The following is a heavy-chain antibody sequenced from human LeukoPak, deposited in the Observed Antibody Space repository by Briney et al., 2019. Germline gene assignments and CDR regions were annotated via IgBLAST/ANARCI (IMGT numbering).Heavy chain of an antibody. V-gene: IGHV3-23*01. CDR1: RFTFSNFA. CDR2: ISGSGGST. J-gene: IGHJ4*02. CDR3: AKVTIFGVVKDYFDY. Sequence: GGSLRLSCAASRFTFSNFAMSWVRQAPGKGLEWVSAISGSGGSTYYADSVKGRFTISRDNSKNTLYLQMNSLRAEDTAVYYCAKVTIFGVVKDYFDYWGQGTLVTVSS. D-gene: IGHD3-3*01.